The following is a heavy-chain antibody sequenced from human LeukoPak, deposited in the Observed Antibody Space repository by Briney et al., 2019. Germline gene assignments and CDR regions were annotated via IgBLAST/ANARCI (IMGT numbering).Heavy chain of an antibody. CDR1: GGSFSGYY. V-gene: IGHV4-34*01. CDR2: INHSGST. CDR3: ARRALGGWYRG. J-gene: IGHJ4*02. Sequence: PSETLSLTCAAYGGSFSGYYWSWIRQPPGKGLEWIGEINHSGSTNYNPSLKSRVTISVDTSKNQFSLKLSSVTAADTAVYYCARRALGGWYRGWGQGTLVTVSS. D-gene: IGHD6-19*01.